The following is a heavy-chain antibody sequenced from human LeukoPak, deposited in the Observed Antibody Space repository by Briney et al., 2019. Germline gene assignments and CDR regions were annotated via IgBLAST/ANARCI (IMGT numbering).Heavy chain of an antibody. CDR2: ISISSSYI. V-gene: IGHV3-21*01. CDR1: GFTFCSYS. CDR3: ARERGSSSLGY. J-gene: IGHJ4*02. D-gene: IGHD6-13*01. Sequence: GGSLRLSCAASGFTFCSYSMNWVRQAPGKGLEWGSSISISSSYIYYADSVKGRFTISRDNAKNSLYLQMNSRRAEDTAVYYCARERGSSSLGYWGQGTLVTVSS.